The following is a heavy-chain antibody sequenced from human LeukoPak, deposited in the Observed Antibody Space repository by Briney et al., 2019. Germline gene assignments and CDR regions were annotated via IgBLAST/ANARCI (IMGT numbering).Heavy chain of an antibody. V-gene: IGHV4-34*01. Sequence: MSGGSLRLSCAASGFTFSSYAMSWVRQPPGKGLEWIGEINHSGSTNYNPSLKSRVTISVDTSKNQFSLKLSSVTAADTAVYYCARGDDTYYDFWSGQLDYWGQGTLVTVSS. J-gene: IGHJ4*02. D-gene: IGHD3-3*01. CDR2: INHSGST. CDR1: GFTFSSYA. CDR3: ARGDDTYYDFWSGQLDY.